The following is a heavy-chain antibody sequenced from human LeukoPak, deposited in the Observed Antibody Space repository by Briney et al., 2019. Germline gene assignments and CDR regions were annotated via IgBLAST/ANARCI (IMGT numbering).Heavy chain of an antibody. J-gene: IGHJ3*02. CDR2: IYSGDSGEST. CDR1: GFTVSSNY. V-gene: IGHV3-53*01. CDR3: ARDVPFDI. Sequence: GGSLRLSCAASGFTVSSNYMSWVRQAPGKGLEWVSVIYSGDSGESTYYAEFVKGRFTISRDNSKNTLYLQMNSLRAEDTAVYYCARDVPFDIRGQGTMVTVSS.